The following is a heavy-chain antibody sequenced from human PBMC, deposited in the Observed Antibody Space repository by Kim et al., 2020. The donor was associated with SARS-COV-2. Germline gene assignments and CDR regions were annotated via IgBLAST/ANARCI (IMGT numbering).Heavy chain of an antibody. CDR3: ARLPYDSSGYYWFEDY. V-gene: IGHV4-61*05. D-gene: IGHD3-22*01. J-gene: IGHJ4*02. Sequence: SLKRRGTISVDKSKNQFSLKLSSVTAADTAVYYCARLPYDSSGYYWFEDYWGQGTLVTVSS.